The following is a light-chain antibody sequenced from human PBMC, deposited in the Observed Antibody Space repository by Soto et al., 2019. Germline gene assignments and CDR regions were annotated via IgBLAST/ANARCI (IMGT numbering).Light chain of an antibody. Sequence: DIQLTQSPSFLSASVGDRVTITCRASQGISSYLAWYQQKPGKAPKLLIYAASTLQSGVPSRFSGSGSGTEVTLTLSSLQPEDFATYYGQQLNIFGPGTKVDIK. V-gene: IGKV1-9*01. CDR3: QQLNI. J-gene: IGKJ3*01. CDR2: AAS. CDR1: QGISSY.